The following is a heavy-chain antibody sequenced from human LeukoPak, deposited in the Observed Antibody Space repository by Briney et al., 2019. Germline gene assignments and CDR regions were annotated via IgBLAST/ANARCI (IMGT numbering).Heavy chain of an antibody. D-gene: IGHD6-19*01. Sequence: AGGSLRLSCAASGFTFSSYGMHWVRQAPGKGLEWVAVISYDGSNKYYADSVKGRFTISRDNSKNTLYLQMNSLRAEDTAVYYCAKVGQWLLTDEYYFGYWGQGTLVTVSS. CDR3: AKVGQWLLTDEYYFGY. V-gene: IGHV3-30*18. CDR2: ISYDGSNK. CDR1: GFTFSSYG. J-gene: IGHJ4*02.